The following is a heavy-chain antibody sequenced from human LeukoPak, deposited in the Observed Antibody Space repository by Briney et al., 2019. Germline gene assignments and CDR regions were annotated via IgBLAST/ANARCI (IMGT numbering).Heavy chain of an antibody. CDR2: IIPIFGTA. J-gene: IGHJ4*02. Sequence: SVKVYWEASGGTFSSYAISWVRQAPGPVLEWMGRIIPIFGTANYAQKFQGRVTITTDESTSTAYMELSSLRSEDTAVYYCARDRLDSSGYDYWGQGTLVTVSS. V-gene: IGHV1-69*05. CDR3: ARDRLDSSGYDY. D-gene: IGHD3-22*01. CDR1: GGTFSSYA.